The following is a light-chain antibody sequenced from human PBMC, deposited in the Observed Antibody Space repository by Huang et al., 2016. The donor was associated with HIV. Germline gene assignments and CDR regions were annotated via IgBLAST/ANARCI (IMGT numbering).Light chain of an antibody. V-gene: IGKV3-15*01. J-gene: IGKJ4*01. Sequence: EVVMTQSPATLSVSPGDRATLSCRASQNVNTDLAWYKQIPGQAPRLLIYGASTRATGISPRFSGSGSETEFTLTISGLQSEDVAVYYCQQYNDWPPLTFGGGTKVEIK. CDR1: QNVNTD. CDR3: QQYNDWPPLT. CDR2: GAS.